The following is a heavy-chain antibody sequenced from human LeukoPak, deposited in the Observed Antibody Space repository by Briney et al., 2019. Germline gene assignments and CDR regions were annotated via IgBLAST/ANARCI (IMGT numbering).Heavy chain of an antibody. Sequence: GGSLRLSYAASGFTFSSYAMHWVRQAPGKGLEWVAVISYDGSNKYYADSVKGRFTISRDNSKNTLYLQMNSLRAEDTAVYYSAGHLRGLSHLLYYYYYYGMDVWGQGTTVTVSS. D-gene: IGHD3-16*02. CDR3: AGHLRGLSHLLYYYYYYGMDV. CDR2: ISYDGSNK. J-gene: IGHJ6*02. V-gene: IGHV3-30*01. CDR1: GFTFSSYA.